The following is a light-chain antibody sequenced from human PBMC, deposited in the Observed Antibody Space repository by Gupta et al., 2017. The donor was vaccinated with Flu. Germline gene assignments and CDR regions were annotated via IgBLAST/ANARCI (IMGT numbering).Light chain of an antibody. J-gene: IGKJ1*01. V-gene: IGKV1-5*03. CDR3: QQYNSYPWT. Sequence: DIQMPQFPSTLPASVGDRVTITCRPIQSISSWLAWYQQKPGKAPNLLINKASSLESWVPSRFSGGGGGTKFTLTISSLQPDEFATYYCQQYNSYPWTFGQGTKVEIK. CDR1: QSISSW. CDR2: KAS.